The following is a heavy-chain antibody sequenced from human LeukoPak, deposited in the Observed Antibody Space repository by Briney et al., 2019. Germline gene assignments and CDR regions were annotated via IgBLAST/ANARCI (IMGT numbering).Heavy chain of an antibody. D-gene: IGHD6-13*01. V-gene: IGHV3-21*01. Sequence: GGSLRLSCAASGFTFSSYSMNWVRQAPRKRLEWVSSISSSSSYIYYADSVKGRFTISRDNAKNSLYLQMNSLRAEDTAVYYCARGGIAAARGPFDYWGQGTLVTVSS. CDR3: ARGGIAAARGPFDY. J-gene: IGHJ4*02. CDR1: GFTFSSYS. CDR2: ISSSSSYI.